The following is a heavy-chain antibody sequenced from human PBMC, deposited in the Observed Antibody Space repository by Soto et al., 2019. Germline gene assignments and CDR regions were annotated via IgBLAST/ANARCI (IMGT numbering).Heavy chain of an antibody. D-gene: IGHD3-10*01. V-gene: IGHV3-7*01. CDR1: GFTFSNYW. CDR2: IKQDGSES. Sequence: LSLSCAASGFTFSNYWMSWVRQAPGKGLEWVANIKQDGSESNYADSVKGRFTISRDNAENTLYLQMNSLRADDTAVYYCARVGGGSGNFDYWGQGTLVTVSS. J-gene: IGHJ4*02. CDR3: ARVGGGSGNFDY.